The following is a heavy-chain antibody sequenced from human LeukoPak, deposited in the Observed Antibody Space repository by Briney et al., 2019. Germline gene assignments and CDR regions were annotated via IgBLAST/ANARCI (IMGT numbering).Heavy chain of an antibody. CDR2: IYTSGGT. V-gene: IGHV4-61*02. J-gene: IGHJ3*02. D-gene: IGHD1-20*01. Sequence: SETLSLTCTVSAGSVSSGTYYWNWIRQPAEKGLEWIERIYTSGGTNYNPSRKRRVPILVDTSKNQFSLKLTSVTAADTAVYYCASQTLTDDAFDIWGQGTMVTVSS. CDR3: ASQTLTDDAFDI. CDR1: AGSVSSGTYY.